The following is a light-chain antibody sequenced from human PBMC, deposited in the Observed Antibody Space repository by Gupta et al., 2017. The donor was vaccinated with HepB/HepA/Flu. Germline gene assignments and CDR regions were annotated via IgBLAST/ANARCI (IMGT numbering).Light chain of an antibody. V-gene: IGKV2-28*01. CDR2: LGS. CDR3: MQAQQTPWT. Sequence: DIVMTQSPLSLPVTPGEPASISCRSSQSLLSSDGYNYLDWYLQKPGHSPQLLIYLGSNRASGVPDRFSGSGSGTDFTLKISRVEAEDVGVYYCMQAQQTPWTFGQGTKVEIK. CDR1: QSLLSSDGYNY. J-gene: IGKJ1*01.